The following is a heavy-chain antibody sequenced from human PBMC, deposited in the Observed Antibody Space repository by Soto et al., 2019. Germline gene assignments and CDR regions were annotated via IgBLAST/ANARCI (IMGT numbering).Heavy chain of an antibody. CDR3: AREPVDTAMVIYYYGMDV. CDR1: GYTFTGYY. J-gene: IGHJ6*02. Sequence: GASVKVSCKASGYTFTGYYMHWVRQAPGQGLEWMGWINPNSGGTNYAQKFQGWVTMTRDTSISTAYMELSRLRSDDTAVYYCAREPVDTAMVIYYYGMDVWGQGTTVTVSS. V-gene: IGHV1-2*04. D-gene: IGHD5-18*01. CDR2: INPNSGGT.